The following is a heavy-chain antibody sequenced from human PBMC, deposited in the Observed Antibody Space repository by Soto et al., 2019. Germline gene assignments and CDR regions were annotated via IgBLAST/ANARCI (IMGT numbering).Heavy chain of an antibody. V-gene: IGHV3-30*18. CDR3: AKDQGIAASHGID. CDR1: GFTFNNYG. D-gene: IGHD6-13*01. Sequence: QVQLVESGGGVVQPGRSLRLSCAASGFTFNNYGMHWVSRAPGKGLEWVATISNDGSDKYYADSVKGRLTISRDNSKNTVYLQMNSLRAEETAVYYCAKDQGIAASHGIDWGQGTMVTVSS. J-gene: IGHJ3*01. CDR2: ISNDGSDK.